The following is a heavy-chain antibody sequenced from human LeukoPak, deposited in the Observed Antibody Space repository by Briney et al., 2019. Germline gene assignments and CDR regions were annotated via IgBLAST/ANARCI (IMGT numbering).Heavy chain of an antibody. J-gene: IGHJ4*02. Sequence: PGGSLRLSCAASGFTVSSNYVSWVRQAPGKGLEWVSVIYSGGSTYYADSVKGRFTISRDNSKNTLYLQMNSLRAEDTAVYYCARENPNDRYSSPFFDYWGQGTLVTVSS. CDR2: IYSGGST. V-gene: IGHV3-66*01. CDR1: GFTVSSNY. D-gene: IGHD6-13*01. CDR3: ARENPNDRYSSPFFDY.